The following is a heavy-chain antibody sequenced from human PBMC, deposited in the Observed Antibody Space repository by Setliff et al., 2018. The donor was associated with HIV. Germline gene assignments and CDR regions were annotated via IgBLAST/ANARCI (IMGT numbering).Heavy chain of an antibody. CDR1: GDSISINSYY. CDR2: IYYSGNT. D-gene: IGHD3-22*01. V-gene: IGHV4-39*07. J-gene: IGHJ4*02. CDR3: ARGRFTYYYDISGYYERPLDLDY. Sequence: SETLSLTCTVSGDSISINSYYWGWIRQPPGKGLEWIGSIYYSGNTYYNPSLESRVTISVDTSKNQFSLKLSSVTAADTAVYYCARGRFTYYYDISGYYERPLDLDYWGQGTLVTVSS.